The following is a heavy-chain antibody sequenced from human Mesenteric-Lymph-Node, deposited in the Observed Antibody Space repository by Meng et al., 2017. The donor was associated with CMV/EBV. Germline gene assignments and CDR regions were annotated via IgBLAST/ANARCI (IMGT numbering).Heavy chain of an antibody. J-gene: IGHJ4*02. D-gene: IGHD6-13*01. V-gene: IGHV3-69-1*01. CDR3: AKDLYSSSWNYYFDY. CDR1: GFTFSDSY. Sequence: GESLKISCAASGFTFSDSYMNWVRQAPGKGLEWVSSISTSSTIYYVDSVKGRFTISRDNSKNTLYLQMNSLRAEDTAVYYCAKDLYSSSWNYYFDYWGQGTLVTVSS. CDR2: ISTSSTI.